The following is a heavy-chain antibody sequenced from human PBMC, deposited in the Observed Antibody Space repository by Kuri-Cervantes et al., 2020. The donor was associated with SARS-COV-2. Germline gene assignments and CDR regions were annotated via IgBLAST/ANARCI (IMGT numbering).Heavy chain of an antibody. CDR2: IMQDGSET. D-gene: IGHD1-1*01. CDR1: GFRFSSYW. CDR3: AKLSNWDDAFDI. J-gene: IGHJ3*02. V-gene: IGHV3-7*01. Sequence: GESLKISCAASGFRFSSYWMTWVRQAPGKGLEWVANIMQDGSETYYVDSVEGRFTISRDNAKNSLYLQMNSLRAEDTAVYYCAKLSNWDDAFDIWGQGTVVTVSS.